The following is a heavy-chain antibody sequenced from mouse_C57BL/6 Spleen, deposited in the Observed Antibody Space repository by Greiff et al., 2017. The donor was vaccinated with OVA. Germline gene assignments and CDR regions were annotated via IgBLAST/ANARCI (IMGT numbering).Heavy chain of an antibody. V-gene: IGHV5-2*01. J-gene: IGHJ1*03. CDR1: EYEFPSHD. CDR3: ARHGDYYGSSPYWYFDV. D-gene: IGHD1-1*01. Sequence: EVQGVESGGGLVQPGESLKLSCESNEYEFPSHDMSWVRKTPEKRLELVAAINSDGGSTYYPDTMERRFIISRDNTKKTLYLQMSSLRSEDTALYYCARHGDYYGSSPYWYFDVWGTGTTVTVSS. CDR2: INSDGGST.